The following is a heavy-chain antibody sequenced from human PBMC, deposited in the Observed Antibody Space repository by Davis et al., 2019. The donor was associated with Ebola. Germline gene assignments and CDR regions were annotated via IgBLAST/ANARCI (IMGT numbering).Heavy chain of an antibody. D-gene: IGHD2-2*01. CDR1: GDSISSGDHY. V-gene: IGHV4-39*07. Sequence: PSETLSLTCSVSGDSISSGDHYWSWIRQPPGKGLEWIGEIDHRGDTKYNPSLKSRATLSIDTSRKQFSLKLTSVTAADTAVYYCASPHQIRGKNFFDCWGQGTLVTVSS. CDR2: IDHRGDT. CDR3: ASPHQIRGKNFFDC. J-gene: IGHJ4*02.